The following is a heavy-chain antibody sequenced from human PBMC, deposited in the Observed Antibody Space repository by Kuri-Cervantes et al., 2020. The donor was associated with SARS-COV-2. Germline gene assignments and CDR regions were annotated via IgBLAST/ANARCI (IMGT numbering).Heavy chain of an antibody. CDR3: ARDPRVVFPAAIRYYYGMDV. V-gene: IGHV1-18*01. CDR1: GGTFSSYA. J-gene: IGHJ6*02. CDR2: ISAYNGNT. Sequence: ASVKVSCKASGGTFSSYAISWVRQAPGQGLEWMGWISAYNGNTNYTQKLQGRLTMSTDTSTSTAYMEMRSLRPDDTAVYYCARDPRVVFPAAIRYYYGMDVWGQGTTVTVSS. D-gene: IGHD2-2*02.